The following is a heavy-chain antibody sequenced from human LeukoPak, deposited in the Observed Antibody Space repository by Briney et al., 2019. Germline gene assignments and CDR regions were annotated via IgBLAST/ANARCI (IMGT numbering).Heavy chain of an antibody. CDR1: GGSISSYY. V-gene: IGHV4-4*07. J-gene: IGHJ5*02. Sequence: SETLSLTCTVSGGSISSYYWSWIRQPAGKGLEWIGRIYTSGSTNYNPSLKSRVTMSVDTSKNQFSLKLSSVTAADTAVYYCASSPYIAVADYNWFDPWGQGTLVTVSS. CDR2: IYTSGST. D-gene: IGHD6-19*01. CDR3: ASSPYIAVADYNWFDP.